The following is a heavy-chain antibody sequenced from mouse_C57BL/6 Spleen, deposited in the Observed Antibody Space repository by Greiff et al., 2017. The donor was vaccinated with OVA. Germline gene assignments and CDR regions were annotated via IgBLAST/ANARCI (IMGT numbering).Heavy chain of an antibody. D-gene: IGHD1-1*01. CDR3: ARDYYGSRIFAY. CDR1: GYTFTSYW. Sequence: QVQLQQPGAELVMPGASVKLSCKASGYTFTSYWMHWVKQRPGQGLEWIGEIDPSDSYTNYNQKFKGKSTLTVDKSSSTAHMQLSSLTSEDSAVYYCARDYYGSRIFAYWGQGTLVTVSA. CDR2: IDPSDSYT. J-gene: IGHJ3*01. V-gene: IGHV1-69*01.